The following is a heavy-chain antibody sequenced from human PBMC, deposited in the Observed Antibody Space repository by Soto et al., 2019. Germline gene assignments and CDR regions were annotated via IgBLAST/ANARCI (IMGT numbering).Heavy chain of an antibody. CDR1: GCAITHYY. J-gene: IGHJ4*02. V-gene: IGHV4-59*01. CDR2: IYHTGST. D-gene: IGHD5-18*01. Sequence: QVQLQESGPGLVRPSETLSLTCSVSGCAITHYYWNWIRQTTGKVLEWLGYIYHTGSTSKNPSLNSRVTLSVDTYQNQLTLHLTSVTAADTAMYYCARSVNRGYSSGYGHWGKGPLVTVS. CDR3: ARSVNRGYSSGYGH.